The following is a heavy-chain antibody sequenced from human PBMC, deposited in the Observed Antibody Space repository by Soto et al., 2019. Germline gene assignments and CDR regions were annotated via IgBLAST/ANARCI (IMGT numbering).Heavy chain of an antibody. Sequence: QVQLVQSGAEVKKPGASVKVSCKASGYTFTDYYMHWVRQAPGQGLEWMGWINPNSGGTNFAQKFQGRVTVTRDTSISTFYMDLSRLRSDDTAVYYCARGSTRLFGEWLFKYWGQGTLVTVSS. CDR3: ARGSTRLFGEWLFKY. CDR2: INPNSGGT. V-gene: IGHV1-2*02. J-gene: IGHJ4*02. D-gene: IGHD3-3*01. CDR1: GYTFTDYY.